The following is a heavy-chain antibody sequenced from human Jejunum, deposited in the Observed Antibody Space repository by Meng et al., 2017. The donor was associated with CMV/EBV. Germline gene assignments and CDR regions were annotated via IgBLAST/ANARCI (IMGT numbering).Heavy chain of an antibody. CDR3: AKPLSPYDFWSGTDY. V-gene: IGHV3-7*03. Sequence: FTFSNYWMSWVRQTPGKGLEWVANIKQDGSEKYYVDSVKGRFTISRDNAKSSLYLQMNSLKPEDTAFYYCAKPLSPYDFWSGTDYWGQGTLVTVSS. J-gene: IGHJ4*02. CDR2: IKQDGSEK. D-gene: IGHD3-3*01. CDR1: FTFSNYW.